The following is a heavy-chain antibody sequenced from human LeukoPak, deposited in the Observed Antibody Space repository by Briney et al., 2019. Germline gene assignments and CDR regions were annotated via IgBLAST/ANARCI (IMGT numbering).Heavy chain of an antibody. CDR2: INPSSGGT. CDR1: GYTFTGYY. D-gene: IGHD4-23*01. J-gene: IGHJ3*02. Sequence: GASVKVSCKASGYTFTGYYMHWVRQAPGQGLEWMGWINPSSGGTNYAQKFQGRVTMTRDTSISTAYMELSGLRSDDTAVYYCASFNTHYGGNEALYAFDIWGQGTMVTVSS. V-gene: IGHV1-2*02. CDR3: ASFNTHYGGNEALYAFDI.